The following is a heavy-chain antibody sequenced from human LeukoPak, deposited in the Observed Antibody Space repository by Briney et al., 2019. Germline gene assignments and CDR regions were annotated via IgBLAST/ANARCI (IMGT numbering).Heavy chain of an antibody. CDR1: GFTFSSYA. V-gene: IGHV3-23*01. CDR3: AKRDGSGSYSFDY. CDR2: ISGSGGST. D-gene: IGHD3-10*01. J-gene: IGHJ4*02. Sequence: GESLRLCCAASGFTFSSYAMSWVRQTPGKGLEWVSAISGSGGSTYYADSVKGRFTISRDNSKNTLYLQMNSLRAEDTAVYYCAKRDGSGSYSFDYWGQGTLVTVSS.